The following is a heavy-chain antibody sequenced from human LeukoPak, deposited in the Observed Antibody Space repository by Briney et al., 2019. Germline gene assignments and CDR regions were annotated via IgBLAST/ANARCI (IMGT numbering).Heavy chain of an antibody. CDR2: ISAYNGNT. Sequence: ASVTVSCKASGGTSSNYAISWVRQAPGQGLEWMGWISAYNGNTNYAQKLQGRVTMTTDTSTSTAYMELRSLRSDDTAVYYCARDREVWLRPRRRYYFHYWGQGTLVTVSS. V-gene: IGHV1-18*01. D-gene: IGHD5-12*01. J-gene: IGHJ4*02. CDR3: ARDREVWLRPRRRYYFHY. CDR1: GGTSSNYA.